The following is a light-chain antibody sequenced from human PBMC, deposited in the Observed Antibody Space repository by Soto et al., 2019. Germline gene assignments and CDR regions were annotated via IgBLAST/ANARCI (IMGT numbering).Light chain of an antibody. CDR2: DVT. CDR3: SSYTSSSTL. CDR1: SSDIRVYNY. Sequence: QSALTQPASVSGSPGQSITISCTGSSSDIRVYNYVSWYQQHPGKAPKLLIYDVTDRPSGVSNRFSGSKSGNTASLTISGLQAEDEADYYCSSYTSSSTLFGTGTKVTVL. V-gene: IGLV2-14*03. J-gene: IGLJ1*01.